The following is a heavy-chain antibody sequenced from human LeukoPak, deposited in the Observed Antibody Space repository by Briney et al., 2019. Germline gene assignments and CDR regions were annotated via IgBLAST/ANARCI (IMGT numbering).Heavy chain of an antibody. J-gene: IGHJ4*02. CDR3: AKSFGPVIAAAGTGAD. V-gene: IGHV3-30*04. D-gene: IGHD6-13*01. CDR1: GFTFSSYV. Sequence: SGGSLRLSCAASGFTFSSYVMHWVRQAPGKGLEWVAIISYDGSNEYYADSVKGRFTISRDNSKNTLYLQMNSLRAEDTAVYYCAKSFGPVIAAAGTGADWGQGTLVTVSS. CDR2: ISYDGSNE.